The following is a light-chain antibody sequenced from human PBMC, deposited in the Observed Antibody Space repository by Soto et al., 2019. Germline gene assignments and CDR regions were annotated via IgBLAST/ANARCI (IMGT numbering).Light chain of an antibody. CDR3: SSYTISSTLEV. Sequence: SVVTQSAPVSGSPGQSITISCTGTSNDVGDYNYVSWYQQHPGKAPKLMIYEVSNRPSGLSNRFSGSKSGNTASLTISGLQAEDEADYYCSSYTISSTLEVFGTGTKVTVL. CDR1: SNDVGDYNY. CDR2: EVS. V-gene: IGLV2-14*01. J-gene: IGLJ1*01.